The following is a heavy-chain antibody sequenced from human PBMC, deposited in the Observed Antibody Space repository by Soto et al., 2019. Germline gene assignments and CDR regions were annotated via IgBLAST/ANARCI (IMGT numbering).Heavy chain of an antibody. V-gene: IGHV4-31*03. J-gene: IGHJ4*02. CDR1: GGSISSGDSY. CDR3: ARDHSAVRGIFDY. CDR2: IFHSGST. Sequence: SETLSLTCTVSGGSISSGDSYWTWIRQHPGKGLEWIGYIFHSGSTYYNPSLKSRVTMLVDTSKNQFSLKLNSVTAADTAVYCCARDHSAVRGIFDYWGQGALVTVSS. D-gene: IGHD3-10*01.